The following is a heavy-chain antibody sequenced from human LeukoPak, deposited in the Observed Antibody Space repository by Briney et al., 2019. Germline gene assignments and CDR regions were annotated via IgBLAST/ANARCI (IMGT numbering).Heavy chain of an antibody. CDR1: GFTFSSNW. V-gene: IGHV3-7*01. CDR3: ARRYFDY. CDR2: IKQDGSEK. J-gene: IGHJ4*02. Sequence: GGSLRLSCAASGFTFSSNWMSWVRQAPGKGLEWVANIKQDGSEKYYVDSVKGRFTISRDNAKNSLYLQMNSLRAEDTAVYYCARRYFDYWGQGTLVTVSS.